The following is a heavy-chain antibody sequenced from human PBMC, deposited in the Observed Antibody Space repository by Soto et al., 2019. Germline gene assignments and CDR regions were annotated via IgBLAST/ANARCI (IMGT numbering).Heavy chain of an antibody. CDR1: GGSISSAAYY. CDR2: ISHSGST. V-gene: IGHV4-31*03. CDR3: AREYTY. Sequence: SETLSLTCTVSGGSISSAAYYWSWIRQHPGKGLEWIGYISHSGSTYYTPSLKSRVIISADTSKNQFSLNLTSVTAADTAVYYCAREYTYWGQGTQVTVSS. D-gene: IGHD1-1*01. J-gene: IGHJ4*02.